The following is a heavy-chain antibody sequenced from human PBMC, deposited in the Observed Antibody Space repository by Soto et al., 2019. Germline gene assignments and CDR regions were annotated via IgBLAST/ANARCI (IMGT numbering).Heavy chain of an antibody. J-gene: IGHJ5*02. CDR1: GFTFISYG. Sequence: GGSLRLSCAASGFTFISYGMHWVRQAPGKGLEWVAVIWYDGSNKYYADPVKGRFTISRDNSKNTLYLQMNSLRAEDTAVYYCARGLYYYGSDEGVSWFDPWGQGTLVTVSS. CDR3: ARGLYYYGSDEGVSWFDP. CDR2: IWYDGSNK. V-gene: IGHV3-33*01. D-gene: IGHD3-10*01.